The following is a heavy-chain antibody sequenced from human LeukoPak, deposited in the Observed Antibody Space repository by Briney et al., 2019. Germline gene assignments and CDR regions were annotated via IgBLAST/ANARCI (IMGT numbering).Heavy chain of an antibody. J-gene: IGHJ4*02. V-gene: IGHV3-7*01. Sequence: GGSLRLSCAASGFTFSSYWMSWVRQAPGKGLEWVANIKQDGSEKYYVDSVKGRFTISRDNAKNSLYLQMNSLRAEDTAVYYCARDRAARPDYFDYWGQGTLVTVSS. D-gene: IGHD6-6*01. CDR1: GFTFSSYW. CDR2: IKQDGSEK. CDR3: ARDRAARPDYFDY.